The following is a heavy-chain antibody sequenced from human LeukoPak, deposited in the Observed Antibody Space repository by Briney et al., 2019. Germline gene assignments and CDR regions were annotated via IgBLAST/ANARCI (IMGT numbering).Heavy chain of an antibody. Sequence: PGGSLRLSCAASGFTVSSNYMSWVRQAPGKGLEWVSVIYSGGSTYYADSVKGRFTISRDNSKNTLYLQMNSLRAEDTAVYYCARDSPDTAMDGWYYYGMDVWGQGTTVTASS. D-gene: IGHD5-18*01. CDR3: ARDSPDTAMDGWYYYGMDV. CDR1: GFTVSSNY. J-gene: IGHJ6*02. CDR2: IYSGGST. V-gene: IGHV3-66*02.